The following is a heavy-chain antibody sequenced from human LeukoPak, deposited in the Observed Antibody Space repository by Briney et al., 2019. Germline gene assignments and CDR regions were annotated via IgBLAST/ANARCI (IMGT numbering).Heavy chain of an antibody. D-gene: IGHD2-2*01. CDR2: IYHSGST. CDR1: GGSISSGGYS. V-gene: IGHV4-30-2*01. CDR3: ARGEPADHHFDY. Sequence: SETLSLTCAVSGGSISSGGYSLSWIRQPPGKGLEWIVYIYHSGSTYYNPSLKSRVTISVDRSKNQFSLKLSSVTAADTAVYYCARGEPADHHFDYWGQGTLVTVSS. J-gene: IGHJ4*02.